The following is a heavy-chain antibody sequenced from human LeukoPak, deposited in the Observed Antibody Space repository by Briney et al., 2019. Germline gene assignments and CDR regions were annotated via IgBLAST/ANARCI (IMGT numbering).Heavy chain of an antibody. Sequence: GGSLKLSCAASAFTFSSYSMNWVRQAPGKGLEWVSYISSSGSTIYYADSVKGRFTISRDNAKNSLYLQMNSLRAEDTAVYYCARSTSAFDIWGQGTMVTVSS. CDR2: ISSSGSTI. J-gene: IGHJ3*02. V-gene: IGHV3-48*04. CDR1: AFTFSSYS. CDR3: ARSTSAFDI.